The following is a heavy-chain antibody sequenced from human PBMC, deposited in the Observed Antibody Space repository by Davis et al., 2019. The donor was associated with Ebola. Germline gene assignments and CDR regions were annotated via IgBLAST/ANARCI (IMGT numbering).Heavy chain of an antibody. CDR3: ARGLLRGRAFDI. V-gene: IGHV4-59*11. CDR1: GGSISSHY. Sequence: PGGSLRLSCTVSGGSISSHYWSWIRQPPGKGLEWIGYIYYSGSTNYNPSLKSRVTISVDTSKNQFSLKLSSVTAADTAVYYCARGLLRGRAFDIWGQGTMVTVSS. D-gene: IGHD2-15*01. J-gene: IGHJ3*02. CDR2: IYYSGST.